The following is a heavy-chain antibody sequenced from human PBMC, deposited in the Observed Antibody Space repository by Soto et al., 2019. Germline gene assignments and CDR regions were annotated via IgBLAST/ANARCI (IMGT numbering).Heavy chain of an antibody. CDR3: AKVLSGTYYWGGFDY. Sequence: PGGSLRLSCAASGFTFSSYAMSWVRQAPGKGLEWVSAISESGGSTYYADSVKGRFTISRDNSKNTLSLQMNSLRAEDTAVYYCAKVLSGTYYWGGFDYWGQGALVTVSS. V-gene: IGHV3-23*01. CDR1: GFTFSSYA. J-gene: IGHJ4*02. D-gene: IGHD1-26*01. CDR2: ISESGGST.